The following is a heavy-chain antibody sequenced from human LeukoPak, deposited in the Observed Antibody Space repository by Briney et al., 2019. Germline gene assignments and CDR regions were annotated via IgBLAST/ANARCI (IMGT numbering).Heavy chain of an antibody. V-gene: IGHV3-43D*03. CDR3: ARLPDYGDWADY. D-gene: IGHD4-17*01. J-gene: IGHJ4*02. CDR1: GFTFDDYA. Sequence: GGSLRLSCAASGFTFDDYAMHWVRQAPGKGLEWVSLISWDGGSTYYADSVKGRFTISRDNAKNSLYLQMNSLKAEDTAMYYCARLPDYGDWADYWGQGTLVTVSS. CDR2: ISWDGGST.